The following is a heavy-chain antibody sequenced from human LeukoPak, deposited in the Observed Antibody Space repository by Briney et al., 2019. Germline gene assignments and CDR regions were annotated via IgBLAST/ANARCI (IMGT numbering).Heavy chain of an antibody. J-gene: IGHJ4*02. Sequence: GGSLRLSCAASGFTFSSYGMHWVRQAPGKGLEWVSSRGSGGDTYNADSVKGRFTISRDNSKDTLYLQLNSLRAEDTAVYYCTKTRHDISILDSWGQGTLVTVSS. CDR1: GFTFSSYG. CDR2: SRGSGGDT. V-gene: IGHV3-23*01. CDR3: TKTRHDISILDS. D-gene: IGHD3-3*02.